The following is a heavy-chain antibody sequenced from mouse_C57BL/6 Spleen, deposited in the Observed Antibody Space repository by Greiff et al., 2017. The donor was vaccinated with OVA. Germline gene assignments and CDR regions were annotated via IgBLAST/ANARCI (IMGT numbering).Heavy chain of an antibody. CDR1: GYTFTDYN. V-gene: IGHV1-22*01. D-gene: IGHD2-1*01. CDR2: INPNNGGT. J-gene: IGHJ2*01. Sequence: VQLKQSGPELVKPGASVKMSCKASGYTFTDYNMHWVKQSHGKSLEWIGYINPNNGGTSYNQKFKGKATLTVNKSSSTAYMELRSLTSEDSAVYYCARSDYGNYNYFDYWGQGTTLTVAS. CDR3: ARSDYGNYNYFDY.